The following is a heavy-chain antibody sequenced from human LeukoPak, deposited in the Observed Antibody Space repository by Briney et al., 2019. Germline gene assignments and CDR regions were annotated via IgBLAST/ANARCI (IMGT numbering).Heavy chain of an antibody. Sequence: GGPRRLSCAASGFTFSSHWMYWCRQAPGKGLEWLANIKPDGSETFYVESVKGRFTISRDNAKNSLYLQMNSLRAEDTAVYYCTRIIVEVPGVSDYCDSWGQGTLVTVSS. CDR1: GFTFSSHW. J-gene: IGHJ4*02. CDR2: IKPDGSET. D-gene: IGHD2-2*01. V-gene: IGHV3-7*05. CDR3: TRIIVEVPGVSDYCDS.